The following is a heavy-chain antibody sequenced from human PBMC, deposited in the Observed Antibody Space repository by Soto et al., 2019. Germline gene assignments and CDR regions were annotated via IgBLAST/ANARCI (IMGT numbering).Heavy chain of an antibody. V-gene: IGHV1-24*01. CDR1: GYTLIELS. J-gene: IGHJ6*03. D-gene: IGHD2-8*01. Sequence: ASVKVSCKVSGYTLIELSMHWVRQAPGKGIEWMGGFDPEDGETIYAQKFQGRVTMTEDTSTDTAYMELSSLRSEDTAVHYCACTILSDRGYYYYYMDVWGKGATVTVSS. CDR2: FDPEDGET. CDR3: ACTILSDRGYYYYYMDV.